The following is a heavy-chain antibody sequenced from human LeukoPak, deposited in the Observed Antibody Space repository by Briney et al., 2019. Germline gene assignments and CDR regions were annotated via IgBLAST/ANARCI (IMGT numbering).Heavy chain of an antibody. V-gene: IGHV4-59*01. CDR2: IYYSGST. Sequence: SETLSHTCTVSGGSISSYYWSWIRQPPGKGLEWIGYIYYSGSTNYNHSLKSRVTISVDTSKNQFSLKLSSVTAADTAVYYCARAQWVATNTPVGPTYYYYMDVWGKGTTVTVSS. J-gene: IGHJ6*03. CDR3: ARAQWVATNTPVGPTYYYYMDV. D-gene: IGHD1-26*01. CDR1: GGSISSYY.